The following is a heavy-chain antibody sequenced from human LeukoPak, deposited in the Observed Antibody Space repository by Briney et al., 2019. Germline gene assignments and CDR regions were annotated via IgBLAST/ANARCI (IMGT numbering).Heavy chain of an antibody. CDR2: MNPNSGNT. V-gene: IGHV1-8*01. CDR1: GYTFTSYD. J-gene: IGHJ4*02. D-gene: IGHD2-2*02. CDR3: ARGGVYTPGFDY. Sequence: ASVKISCKASGYTFTSYDINWVRQATGQGLEWMGWMNPNSGNTGYAQKFQGRVTMTRNTSTRTAYMELRSLRSEDTAAYYCARGGVYTPGFDYWGQGTLVTVSS.